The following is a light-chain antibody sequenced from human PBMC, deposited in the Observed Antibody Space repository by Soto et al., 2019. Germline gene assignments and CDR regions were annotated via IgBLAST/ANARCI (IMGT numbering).Light chain of an antibody. Sequence: DIVMTQSPDSLAVSLGERATINCKSSQSVLYSSNNKNYLAWYQQKPGQPPKLLIYWASTRESGVPDRFSGSGSGTDFILTISSLQAEDVAVYYCQQYYSTPTFGQGTKLEIK. J-gene: IGKJ2*01. CDR3: QQYYSTPT. CDR2: WAS. CDR1: QSVLYSSNNKNY. V-gene: IGKV4-1*01.